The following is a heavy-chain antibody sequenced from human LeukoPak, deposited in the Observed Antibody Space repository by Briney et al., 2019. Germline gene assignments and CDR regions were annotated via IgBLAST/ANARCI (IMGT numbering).Heavy chain of an antibody. CDR1: GYTFTDYH. D-gene: IGHD6-19*01. CDR2: INPNSGGT. V-gene: IGHV1-2*02. J-gene: IGHJ4*02. Sequence: GASVKVSCKASGYTFTDYHMHWVRQAPGQGLEWMGWINPNSGGTNYAQNFQGRVTMTRDTSISTAYMELSRLRSDDTAVYYCARGDSSGWYLSYWGQGTLVTVSS. CDR3: ARGDSSGWYLSY.